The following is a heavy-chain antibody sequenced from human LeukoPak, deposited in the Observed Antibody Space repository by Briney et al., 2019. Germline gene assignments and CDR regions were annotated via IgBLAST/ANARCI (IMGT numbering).Heavy chain of an antibody. V-gene: IGHV4-59*01. Sequence: SETLSLTCTVSGGSISSYYWSWIRQPPGKGLEWIGYIYYSGSTNYNPSLKSRVTISVDTSKNQFSLKLSSVTAADTAVYYCAREGRLNPAIGVDWGQGTLVTVSS. CDR3: AREGRLNPAIGVD. CDR2: IYYSGST. CDR1: GGSISSYY. D-gene: IGHD6-19*01. J-gene: IGHJ4*02.